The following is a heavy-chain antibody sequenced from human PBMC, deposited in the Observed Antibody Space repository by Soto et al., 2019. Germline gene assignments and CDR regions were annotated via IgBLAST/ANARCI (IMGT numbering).Heavy chain of an antibody. Sequence: SETLSLTCTVSGGSISSGGYYWSWIRQHPGKGLEWIGYIYYSGSTYYNPSLKSRVTISVDTSKNQFSLKLSSVTAADTAVYYCASDSRYCSGGSCYYEHQNWFDPWGQGTLVTVS. CDR2: IYYSGST. J-gene: IGHJ5*02. D-gene: IGHD2-15*01. V-gene: IGHV4-31*03. CDR3: ASDSRYCSGGSCYYEHQNWFDP. CDR1: GGSISSGGYY.